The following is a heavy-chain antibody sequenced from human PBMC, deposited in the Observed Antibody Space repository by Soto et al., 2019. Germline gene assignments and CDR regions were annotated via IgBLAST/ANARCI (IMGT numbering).Heavy chain of an antibody. CDR2: IIPIFGTA. D-gene: IGHD6-19*01. J-gene: IGHJ5*02. CDR3: ARDSKRGIAVAGTANWFDP. CDR1: GGTFSSYA. V-gene: IGHV1-69*06. Sequence: QVQLVQSGAEVKKPGSSVKVSCKASGGTFSSYAISWVRQAPGQGLEWMGGIIPIFGTANYAQKFQGRVTMTTDTSTSTAYMELRSLRSDDTAVYYCARDSKRGIAVAGTANWFDPWGQGTLVTVSS.